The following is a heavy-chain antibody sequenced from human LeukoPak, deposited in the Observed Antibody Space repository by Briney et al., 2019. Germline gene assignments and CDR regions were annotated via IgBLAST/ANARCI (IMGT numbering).Heavy chain of an antibody. J-gene: IGHJ4*02. CDR2: IHTSGTT. Sequence: SETLSLTCTDSRGSISSYLWSWIRHSAGKRLEWLGRIHTSGTTTYSPSLQSRLTMSVDTSKSQVSLRLTSVTAADTAVYYCATEQVSASAWGFDYWGQGTLVTVSS. CDR3: ATEQVSASAWGFDY. V-gene: IGHV4-4*07. D-gene: IGHD5/OR15-5a*01. CDR1: RGSISSYL.